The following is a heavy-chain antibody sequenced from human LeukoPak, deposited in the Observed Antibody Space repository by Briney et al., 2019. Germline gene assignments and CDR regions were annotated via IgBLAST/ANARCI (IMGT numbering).Heavy chain of an antibody. CDR1: GYIFTGYY. CDR3: AREFSTVTTFRNDAFDI. V-gene: IGHV1-2*02. D-gene: IGHD4-17*01. J-gene: IGHJ3*02. CDR2: INPNSGGT. Sequence: ASVKVSCKASGYIFTGYYMHWVRQAPGQGLEWMGWINPNSGGTNYAQKFQGRVTMTRDTSISTAYMELSRLRSDDTAVYYCAREFSTVTTFRNDAFDIWGQGTMVTVSS.